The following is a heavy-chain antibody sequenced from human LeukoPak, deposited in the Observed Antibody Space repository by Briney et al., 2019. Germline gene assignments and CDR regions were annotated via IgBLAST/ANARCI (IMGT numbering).Heavy chain of an antibody. CDR2: IYYSGTT. Sequence: PSETLSLTCTVSGASITSSYWSWFRQPPGGELESIGYIYYSGTTKSNPSLESRVTISVDPSENRVSLKLSFVTAADTATYYCGGEPRLLDVWGKGITVTVSS. CDR1: GASITSSY. CDR3: GGEPRLLDV. J-gene: IGHJ6*04. V-gene: IGHV4-59*01. D-gene: IGHD2-15*01.